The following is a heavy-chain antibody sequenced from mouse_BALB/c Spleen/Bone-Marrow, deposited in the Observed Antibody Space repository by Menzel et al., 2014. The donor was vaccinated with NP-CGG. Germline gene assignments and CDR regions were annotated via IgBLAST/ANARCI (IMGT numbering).Heavy chain of an antibody. CDR1: GYSFTGYY. V-gene: IGHV1-31*01. CDR3: ARRNYGSSYWYFDV. D-gene: IGHD1-1*01. Sequence: VQLQQSGPELVKPGASVKISCKASGYSFTGYYMHWVKQSHVKSLEWIGRINPYNGATSYNQNFKDKASLTVDKSSSTAYMELHSLTSEDSAVYYYARRNYGSSYWYFDVWGAGTTVTVSS. CDR2: INPYNGAT. J-gene: IGHJ1*01.